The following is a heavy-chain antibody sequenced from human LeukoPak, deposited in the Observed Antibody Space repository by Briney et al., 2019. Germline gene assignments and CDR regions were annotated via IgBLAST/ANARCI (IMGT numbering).Heavy chain of an antibody. CDR3: ARREYYASGSSS. V-gene: IGHV4-59*01. J-gene: IGHJ4*02. CDR1: GGSISSYY. D-gene: IGHD3-10*01. Sequence: SETLSLTCTVSGGSISSYYWSWIRQPPGKGLEWIGYIYYSGSTNYNPSLKSRVTISVDTSKNQFSLKLSSVTAADTAVYYCARREYYASGSSSWGQGTLVTVSS. CDR2: IYYSGST.